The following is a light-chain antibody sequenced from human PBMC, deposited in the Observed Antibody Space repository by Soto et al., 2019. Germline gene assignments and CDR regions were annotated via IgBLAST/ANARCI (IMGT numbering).Light chain of an antibody. CDR2: EVS. CDR1: SSDFGDYKY. Sequence: QSALTQPASVSXXPGQSITISCTGTSSDFGDYKYVSWYQHHPGKAPKVIIYEVSNRPSGVSNRFSGSKSGNTASLTISGLQAEDEADYYCSSYTSSRTWVFGGGTKLTVL. CDR3: SSYTSSRTWV. J-gene: IGLJ3*02. V-gene: IGLV2-14*01.